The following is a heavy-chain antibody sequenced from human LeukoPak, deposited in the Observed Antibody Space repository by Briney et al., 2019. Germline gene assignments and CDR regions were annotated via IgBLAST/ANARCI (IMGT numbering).Heavy chain of an antibody. CDR2: ISPSGGTI. J-gene: IGHJ4*02. CDR1: GFTFSSSA. V-gene: IGHV3-23*01. CDR3: AKRSATSSGYFDF. Sequence: GGSLRLSCAASGFTFSSSAMSWVRQAPGKGLEWVSAISPSGGTIFYADSVKGRFTISRDNSKNTIFLQMNSLRAEDTAIYYCAKRSATSSGYFDFWGRGTLVTVSS. D-gene: IGHD3-22*01.